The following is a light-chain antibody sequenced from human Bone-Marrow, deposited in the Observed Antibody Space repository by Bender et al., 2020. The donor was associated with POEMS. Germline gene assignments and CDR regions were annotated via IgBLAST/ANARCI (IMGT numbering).Light chain of an antibody. CDR2: DVS. CDR3: SCYTRSTAFEV. J-gene: IGLJ2*01. V-gene: IGLV2-14*01. CDR1: SSDIGDYDY. Sequence: QSALTQPASVSGSPGQSITISCTGTSSDIGDYDYVSWYQQHPGKAPKLMIYDVSNRPSGVSTRFSGSKSGNTASLAISGLQDEDEADYFCSCYTRSTAFEVFGGGTKLTVL.